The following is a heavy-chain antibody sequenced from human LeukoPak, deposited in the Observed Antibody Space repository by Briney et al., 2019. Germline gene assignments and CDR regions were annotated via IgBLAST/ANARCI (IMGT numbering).Heavy chain of an antibody. Sequence: GGSLRLSCAASGFTFRNYTMTWVRQAPGKGLEWVSAISGSGGSTYYADSVKGRFTISRDNSKNTLYLQMNSLRAEDTAVYYCARDPGYSYGFEFGYWGQGTLVTVSS. CDR3: ARDPGYSYGFEFGY. CDR1: GFTFRNYT. CDR2: ISGSGGST. D-gene: IGHD5-18*01. V-gene: IGHV3-23*01. J-gene: IGHJ4*02.